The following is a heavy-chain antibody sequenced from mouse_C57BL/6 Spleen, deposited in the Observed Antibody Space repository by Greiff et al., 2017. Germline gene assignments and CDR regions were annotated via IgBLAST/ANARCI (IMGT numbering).Heavy chain of an antibody. J-gene: IGHJ2*01. CDR3: ARSDGYYYCDD. CDR2: IYPGSGNT. V-gene: IGHV1-76*01. CDR1: GYTFTDYY. D-gene: IGHD2-3*01. Sequence: LVESGAELVRPGASVKLSCKASGYTFTDYYINWVKQRPGQGLEWIARIYPGSGNTYYNEKFKGKATLTAENSSSTAYMQLSSRTSEDSAVYFCARSDGYYYCDDWGQGTTLTVSS.